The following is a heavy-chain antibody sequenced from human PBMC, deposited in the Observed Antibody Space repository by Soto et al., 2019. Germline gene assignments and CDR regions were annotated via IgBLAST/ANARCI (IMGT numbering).Heavy chain of an antibody. Sequence: QVQLVQSGAEVKKPGSSVKVSCKASGGTFSSYTISWVRQAPGQGLQLMGRIIPILGIANNAQKIQGRVTITADKSTSTAYMELSSLRSEDTAVYYCARAILLCSHGSWAGMDVWGQGTTVTVSS. J-gene: IGHJ6*02. CDR2: IIPILGIA. CDR3: ARAILLCSHGSWAGMDV. CDR1: GGTFSSYT. D-gene: IGHD3-10*02. V-gene: IGHV1-69*02.